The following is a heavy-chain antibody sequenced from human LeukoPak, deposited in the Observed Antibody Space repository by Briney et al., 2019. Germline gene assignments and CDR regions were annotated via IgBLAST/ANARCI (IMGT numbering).Heavy chain of an antibody. Sequence: GGSLRLSCAASGFTFSSYWMSWVRQAPGKGLEWVANIKQDGSEKYYVDSVKGRFTISRDNAKNSMYLQMNSLRAEDTAVYYCARDRYFDWLPHYFDYWGQGTLVTVSS. CDR3: ARDRYFDWLPHYFDY. CDR1: GFTFSSYW. CDR2: IKQDGSEK. V-gene: IGHV3-7*01. D-gene: IGHD3-9*01. J-gene: IGHJ4*02.